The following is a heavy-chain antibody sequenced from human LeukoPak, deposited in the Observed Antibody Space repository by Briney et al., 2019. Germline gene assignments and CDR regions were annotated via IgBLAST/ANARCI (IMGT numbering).Heavy chain of an antibody. J-gene: IGHJ6*02. D-gene: IGHD6-13*01. Sequence: ASVKVSCKVSGYTLTELSMHWVRQAPGKGLEWMGGFDPEDGETIYAQKFQGRVTMTEDTSTDTAYMELSSLRSEDTAVYYCATCAIAAAGTGYYYGMDVWGQGTTVTVSS. V-gene: IGHV1-24*01. CDR2: FDPEDGET. CDR1: GYTLTELS. CDR3: ATCAIAAAGTGYYYGMDV.